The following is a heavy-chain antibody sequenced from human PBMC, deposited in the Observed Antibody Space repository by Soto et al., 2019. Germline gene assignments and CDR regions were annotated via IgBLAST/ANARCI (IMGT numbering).Heavy chain of an antibody. CDR1: ECTVSNNY. J-gene: IGHJ6*03. CDR3: CTPPALAV. CDR2: IYSGGNT. V-gene: IGHV3-66*01. D-gene: IGHD2-15*01. Sequence: GSLRLSGTASECTVSNNYMTWVRQAPGKVLEWVSVIYSGGNTYYADSVQGRFTISRDNYYTLYLEMNSLRAEDTAIYYCCTPPALAVWGRGTTVIGSS.